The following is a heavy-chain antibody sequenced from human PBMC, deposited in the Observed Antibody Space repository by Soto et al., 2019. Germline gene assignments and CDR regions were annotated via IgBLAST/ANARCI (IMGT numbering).Heavy chain of an antibody. V-gene: IGHV3-30-3*01. CDR1: GFTFTYYA. D-gene: IGHD3-10*01. Sequence: VQLVESGGRVVQPGRSLRLSCAASGFTFTYYAMYWVRQAPGRGLEWVAVISYDRSNKYYADYVKGRFTISRDNSKNTLYLQMNSVRPEDTAVCYCARGTMDGSGSWVEGDYYGLDVWGQGTTVTVSS. CDR3: ARGTMDGSGSWVEGDYYGLDV. CDR2: ISYDRSNK. J-gene: IGHJ6*02.